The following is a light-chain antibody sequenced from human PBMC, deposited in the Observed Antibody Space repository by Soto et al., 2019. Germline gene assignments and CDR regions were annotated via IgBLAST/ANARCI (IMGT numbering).Light chain of an antibody. CDR2: EVT. Sequence: HSALTQPASVSGSPGQSVTLSCTGTSGDVGSFNLVSWYQQHPGKAPNLLIYEVTKRPSGVSSRFSGSKSGNTASLTISGLQAEDAADYYCCAYAGGSIYVLFGGGTKLTVL. V-gene: IGLV2-23*02. CDR3: CAYAGGSIYVL. J-gene: IGLJ2*01. CDR1: SGDVGSFNL.